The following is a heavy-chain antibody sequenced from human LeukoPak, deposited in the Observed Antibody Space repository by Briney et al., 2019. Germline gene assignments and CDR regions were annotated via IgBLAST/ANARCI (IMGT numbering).Heavy chain of an antibody. J-gene: IGHJ4*02. Sequence: SVKVSCKASGGTFNSYAISWVRQAPGQGLEWMGRIIPILAIANYTQKFQGRVTITADKSTSTAYMELRSLRSEDTAVYYCARDPGYYDVSGYYHYYFDYWGQGTLVTVSS. D-gene: IGHD3-22*01. CDR2: IIPILAIA. CDR3: ARDPGYYDVSGYYHYYFDY. CDR1: GGTFNSYA. V-gene: IGHV1-69*04.